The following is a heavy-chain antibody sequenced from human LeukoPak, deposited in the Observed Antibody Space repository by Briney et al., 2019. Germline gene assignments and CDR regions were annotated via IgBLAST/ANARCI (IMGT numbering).Heavy chain of an antibody. V-gene: IGHV5-51*01. CDR2: IYPGDSDT. D-gene: IGHD1-26*01. Sequence: GESLKISCKGSGYSFTSYWIGWVRQMPGKGLEWMGIIYPGDSDTRYSPSFQGQVTISAGKSISTAYLQWSSLKASDTAMYYCARPNSGSYYFALGPHDAFDIWGQGTMVTVSS. CDR3: ARPNSGSYYFALGPHDAFDI. CDR1: GYSFTSYW. J-gene: IGHJ3*02.